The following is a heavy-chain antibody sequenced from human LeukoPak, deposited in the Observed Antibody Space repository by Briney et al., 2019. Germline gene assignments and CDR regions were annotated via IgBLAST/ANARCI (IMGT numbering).Heavy chain of an antibody. V-gene: IGHV3-30*18. CDR2: ISYDGSNK. Sequence: PGGSLRLSCAASGFTFSNYGMHWVRQTPGKGLEWVTLISYDGSNKYYADSVKGRFTISRDNSKNTLYLQMNGLRAEDTAVYYCAKDPGDTSGYAFDIWGQGTMVTVSS. J-gene: IGHJ3*02. CDR1: GFTFSNYG. CDR3: AKDPGDTSGYAFDI. D-gene: IGHD3-22*01.